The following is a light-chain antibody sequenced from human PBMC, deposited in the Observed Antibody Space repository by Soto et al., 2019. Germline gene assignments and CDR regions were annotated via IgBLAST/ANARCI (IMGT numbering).Light chain of an antibody. J-gene: IGKJ1*01. CDR2: AAS. V-gene: IGKV1-39*01. CDR1: QSINSY. CDR3: QQSYSAPPWT. Sequence: DIQMTQSPSSLSASVGDRVTITCRASQSINSYVNWYQQKPGKAPNLLIYAASNLQSGVPSRFSGSGSGTDFTLNISGLQPEDFATYYCQQSYSAPPWTFGQGTKVEIK.